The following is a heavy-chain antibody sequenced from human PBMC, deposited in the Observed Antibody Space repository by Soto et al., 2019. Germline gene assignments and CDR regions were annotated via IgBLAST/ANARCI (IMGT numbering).Heavy chain of an antibody. D-gene: IGHD6-19*01. Sequence: QVQLVESGGGVVQPGRSLRLSCVASGFTLSNTGMHWVRQAPGKGLEWVAMISHDGSNTYYGDSVKGRFTISRDNSWNILYLQMDSLRPEDTYVYYCAKDWGSSGWFNWFDPWGQGTLVTVYS. V-gene: IGHV3-30*18. CDR2: ISHDGSNT. CDR1: GFTLSNTG. CDR3: AKDWGSSGWFNWFDP. J-gene: IGHJ5*02.